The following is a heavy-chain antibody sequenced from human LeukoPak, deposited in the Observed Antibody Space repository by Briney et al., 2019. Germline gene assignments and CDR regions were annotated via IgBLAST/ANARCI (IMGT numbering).Heavy chain of an antibody. Sequence: GGSLRLSCAASGFTFSSYSMNWVRQAPGKGLEWVSSISSSSSYIYYADSVKGRFTISRDNAKNSPYLQMNSLRAEDTAVYYCARPLYSSSWYLGAWGQGTLVTVSS. D-gene: IGHD6-13*01. CDR3: ARPLYSSSWYLGA. V-gene: IGHV3-21*01. J-gene: IGHJ4*02. CDR2: ISSSSSYI. CDR1: GFTFSSYS.